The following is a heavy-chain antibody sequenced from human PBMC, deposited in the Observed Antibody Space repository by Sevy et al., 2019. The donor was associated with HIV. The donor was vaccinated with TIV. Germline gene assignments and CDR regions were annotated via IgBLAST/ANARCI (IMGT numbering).Heavy chain of an antibody. CDR3: ARDTDYYGSGTSRPGNWFDP. V-gene: IGHV1-46*01. J-gene: IGHJ5*02. CDR2: INPSGGST. Sequence: ASVKVSCKASGYTFTSYYMHWVRQAPGQGPEWMGIINPSGGSTSYAQKFQGRVTMTRDTSTSTVYMELSSLRSEDTAVCYCARDTDYYGSGTSRPGNWFDPWGQGTLVTVSS. CDR1: GYTFTSYY. D-gene: IGHD3-10*01.